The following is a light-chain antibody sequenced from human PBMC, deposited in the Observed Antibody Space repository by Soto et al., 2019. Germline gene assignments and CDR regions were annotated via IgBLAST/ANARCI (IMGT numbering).Light chain of an antibody. V-gene: IGKV3-20*01. J-gene: IGKJ5*01. CDR2: GAS. Sequence: EIVRTQSPATLSVSPGESATLSCRTSQTTSGKYLAWYQQRPGLAPRLLVYGASRRATGIPDRFRGSGSGTEFTLTISGLEPEDFAVYFCQHYGSSPTVTFGQGTRLEIK. CDR3: QHYGSSPTVT. CDR1: QTTSGKY.